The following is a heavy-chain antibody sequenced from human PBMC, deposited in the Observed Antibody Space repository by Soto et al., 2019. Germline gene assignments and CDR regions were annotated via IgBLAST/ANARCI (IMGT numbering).Heavy chain of an antibody. Sequence: PSETLSLTCTVSGGSITSYYWSWIRQPPGKGLEWLGYIYYSGSTNYNPSLKSRVTISVDTSKNQFSLKLSSVTAADTAVYYCARHPSRRYYDSSGYYYPLVYGMDVWGQGTTVT. CDR2: IYYSGST. V-gene: IGHV4-59*08. J-gene: IGHJ6*02. CDR1: GGSITSYY. CDR3: ARHPSRRYYDSSGYYYPLVYGMDV. D-gene: IGHD3-22*01.